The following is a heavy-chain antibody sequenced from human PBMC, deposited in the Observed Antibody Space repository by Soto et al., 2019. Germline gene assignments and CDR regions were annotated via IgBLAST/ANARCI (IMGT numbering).Heavy chain of an antibody. CDR2: IANKVNGYTT. J-gene: IGHJ3*02. Sequence: PGGSLRLSCVASGSTFSDQYMDWVRQAPGKGLEWIGRIANKVNGYTTEYAPSVKGRFSISRDDSESSLYLQMSDLKTEDTAQYSCTRGYSGVSIYAFDIWGQGTGVTVSS. V-gene: IGHV3-72*01. CDR1: GSTFSDQY. CDR3: TRGYSGVSIYAFDI. D-gene: IGHD6-19*01.